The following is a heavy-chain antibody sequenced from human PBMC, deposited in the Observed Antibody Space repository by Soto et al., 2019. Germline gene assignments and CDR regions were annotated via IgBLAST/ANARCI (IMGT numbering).Heavy chain of an antibody. Sequence: PSETLSLTCAVSGGSISSGGYSWSWIRQPPGKGLEWIGYIYHSGSTYYNPSLKSRVTISVDRSKNQFSLKLSSVTAADTAVYYCARSQTTVTSYDHWGQGTLVTVSS. CDR1: GGSISSGGYS. J-gene: IGHJ4*02. V-gene: IGHV4-30-2*01. CDR3: ARSQTTVTSYDH. CDR2: IYHSGST. D-gene: IGHD4-17*01.